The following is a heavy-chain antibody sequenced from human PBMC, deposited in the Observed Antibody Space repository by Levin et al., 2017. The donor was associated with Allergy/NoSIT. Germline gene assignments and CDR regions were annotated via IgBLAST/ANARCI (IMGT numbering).Heavy chain of an antibody. CDR3: ARDRNYAPFDP. CDR1: GFAFNTYW. J-gene: IGHJ5*02. CDR2: INGDGSST. Sequence: SGGSLRLSCAASGFAFNTYWMHWVRQAPGRGLVWVSHINGDGSSTTYADSVKGRFTISRDNAKNTLYLQMNGLRVEDTAVYYCARDRNYAPFDPWGQGTLVTVSS. D-gene: IGHD2-2*01. V-gene: IGHV3-74*03.